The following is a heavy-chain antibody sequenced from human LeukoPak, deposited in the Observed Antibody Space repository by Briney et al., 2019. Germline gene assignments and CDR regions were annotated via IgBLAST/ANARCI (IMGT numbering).Heavy chain of an antibody. D-gene: IGHD3-22*01. CDR1: GGSISSSSYY. CDR3: ASEVRGHHYDSSAPFDY. V-gene: IGHV4-39*01. Sequence: PSETLSLTCTVSGGSISSSSYYWGWIRQPPGKGLEWIGSIYYSGSTYYNPSLKSRVTISVDTSKNQFSLKLSSVTAADTAVYYCASEVRGHHYDSSAPFDYWGQGTLVTVSS. J-gene: IGHJ4*02. CDR2: IYYSGST.